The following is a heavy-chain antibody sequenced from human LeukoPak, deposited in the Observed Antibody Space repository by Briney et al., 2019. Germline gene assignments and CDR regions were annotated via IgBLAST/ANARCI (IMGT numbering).Heavy chain of an antibody. V-gene: IGHV3-23*01. D-gene: IGHD3-22*01. Sequence: GGSLRLSCAASGFTFGSYVIYWVRQAPGKGLEWVSGISGSGGITYFADSVKGRFTISRDNSRNTVYLQINSLRAEDTALYYCAKTRAGNSSGRDPGWPIDYWGQGTLVTVSS. CDR1: GFTFGSYV. J-gene: IGHJ4*02. CDR2: ISGSGGIT. CDR3: AKTRAGNSSGRDPGWPIDY.